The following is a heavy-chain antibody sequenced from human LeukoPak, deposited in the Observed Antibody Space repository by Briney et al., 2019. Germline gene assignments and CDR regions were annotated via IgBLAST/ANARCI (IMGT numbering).Heavy chain of an antibody. CDR2: INHSGST. CDR3: ARGSPAMTTVTTYGENFDH. CDR1: GGSFSGYY. D-gene: IGHD4-11*01. J-gene: IGHJ4*02. Sequence: SETLSLTCAVYGGSFSGYYWSWIRQPPGKGLEWIGEINHSGSTNYNPSLKSRVTISVDTSKNQFSLKLSSVTAADTAVYYCARGSPAMTTVTTYGENFDHWGQGTLVTVSS. V-gene: IGHV4-34*01.